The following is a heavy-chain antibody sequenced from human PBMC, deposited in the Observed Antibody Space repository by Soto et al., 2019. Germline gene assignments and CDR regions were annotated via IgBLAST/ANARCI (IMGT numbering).Heavy chain of an antibody. CDR2: ISYDGSNK. Sequence: PGGSLRLSCAASGFTFSSYAMHWVRQAPGKGLEWVAVISYDGSNKYYADSVKGRFTISRDNSKNTLYLQMNSLRAEDTAVYYCARVRVRGTSNYYYYGVEVWGQGTTGTVS. J-gene: IGHJ6*02. D-gene: IGHD3-10*01. CDR1: GFTFSSYA. V-gene: IGHV3-30-3*01. CDR3: ARVRVRGTSNYYYYGVEV.